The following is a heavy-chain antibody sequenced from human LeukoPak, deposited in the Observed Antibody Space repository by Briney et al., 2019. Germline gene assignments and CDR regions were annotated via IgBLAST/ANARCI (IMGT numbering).Heavy chain of an antibody. CDR1: GGSFSGYY. D-gene: IGHD5-12*01. V-gene: IGHV4-34*01. CDR3: ASSDGQPPRFDSSYDVFDY. Sequence: SETLSLTCAVYGGSFSGYYWSWIRQPPGKGLEWIGEINHSGSTNYNPSLKSRVTISVDTSKNQFSLNLSSVTAADTALYYCASSDGQPPRFDSSYDVFDYWGQGTLVTVSS. J-gene: IGHJ4*02. CDR2: INHSGST.